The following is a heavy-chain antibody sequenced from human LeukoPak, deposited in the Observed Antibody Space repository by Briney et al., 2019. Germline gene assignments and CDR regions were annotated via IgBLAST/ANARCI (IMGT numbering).Heavy chain of an antibody. D-gene: IGHD4-17*01. V-gene: IGHV3-33*06. Sequence: GRSLRLSCAASGFTFSSCGMHWVRQAPGKGLEWVAVIWYDGSNKYYADSVKGRFTISRDNSKNTLYLQMNSLRAEDTAVYYCAKISDYGDYVAYWGQGTLVTVSS. CDR2: IWYDGSNK. J-gene: IGHJ4*02. CDR3: AKISDYGDYVAY. CDR1: GFTFSSCG.